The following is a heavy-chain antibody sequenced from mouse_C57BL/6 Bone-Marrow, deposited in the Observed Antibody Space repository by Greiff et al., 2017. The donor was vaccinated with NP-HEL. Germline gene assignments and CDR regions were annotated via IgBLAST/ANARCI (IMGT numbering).Heavy chain of an antibody. CDR3: VSRYDYDGDWYFDV. V-gene: IGHV10-1*01. CDR2: LRSKSNNYAT. J-gene: IGHJ1*03. CDR1: GFSFNTYP. D-gene: IGHD2-4*01. Sequence: EVKLMESGGGLVQPKGSLKLSCAASGFSFNTYPMNWVRQAPGKGLEWVARLRSKSNNYATYYADSVKDRFTISRDDSESMLYLQMNNLKTEDTAMYYCVSRYDYDGDWYFDVWGTGTTVTVSS.